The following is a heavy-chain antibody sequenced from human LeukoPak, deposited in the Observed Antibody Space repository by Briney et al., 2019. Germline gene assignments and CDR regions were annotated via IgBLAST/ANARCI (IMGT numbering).Heavy chain of an antibody. Sequence: PAGSLRLSCAASGFTFDDYAMHWVRQAPGKGLEWVSLISWDGGSTYYADSVKGRFTISRDNSKNSLYLQMNSLRAEDTALYYCAKSSSSSGTPYYFDYWGQGTLVTVSS. CDR3: AKSSSSSGTPYYFDY. V-gene: IGHV3-43D*03. D-gene: IGHD6-6*01. CDR2: ISWDGGST. CDR1: GFTFDDYA. J-gene: IGHJ4*02.